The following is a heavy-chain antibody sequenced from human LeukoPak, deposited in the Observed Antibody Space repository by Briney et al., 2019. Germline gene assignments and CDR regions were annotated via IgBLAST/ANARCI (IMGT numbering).Heavy chain of an antibody. CDR3: AKTGGSGKYTYNFDF. CDR2: IKQEGSEK. V-gene: IGHV3-7*05. J-gene: IGHJ4*02. Sequence: GGSLRLSCVASGFTFSSYWMSWVRQAPGKGLEWMANIKQEGSEKNYVDSVKGRFTISRDNAEDSLYLQMNSLRAEDTAVYYCAKTGGSGKYTYNFDFWGQGALVTVSS. CDR1: GFTFSSYW. D-gene: IGHD3-10*01.